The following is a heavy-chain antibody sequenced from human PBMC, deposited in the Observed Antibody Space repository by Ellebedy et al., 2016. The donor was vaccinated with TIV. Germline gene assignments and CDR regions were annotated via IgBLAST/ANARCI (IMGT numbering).Heavy chain of an antibody. CDR2: ISAGSSSS. D-gene: IGHD3-16*01. CDR1: GFTFGSFA. CDR3: AKGSSSGFNYDRVGFQY. J-gene: IGHJ4*02. V-gene: IGHV3-23*01. Sequence: GESLKISCAASGFTFGSFAMHWVRQAPGKGLEWPSVISAGSSSSYHADSVKGRFTITRDNSKNTLYLQMNRLRPEDTAVYYCAKGSSSGFNYDRVGFQYWGQGTLVSVSS.